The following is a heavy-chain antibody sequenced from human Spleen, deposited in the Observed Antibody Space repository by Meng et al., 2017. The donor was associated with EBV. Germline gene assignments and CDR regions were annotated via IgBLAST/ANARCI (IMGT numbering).Heavy chain of an antibody. CDR2: IYHSGST. CDR3: ARHWETIVYAAPRPFFDY. CDR1: GGSTSNRNYY. Sequence: QLHCEESGPGLGKPSGTLSLTCSVSGGSTSNRNYYWGWIRQPPGKGLEWIGTIYHSGSTYYNPSLKSRVTISVDTSKNQFSLKLSSVTAADTAVYYCARHWETIVYAAPRPFFDYWGQGTLVTVSS. V-gene: IGHV4-39*01. J-gene: IGHJ4*02. D-gene: IGHD1-26*01.